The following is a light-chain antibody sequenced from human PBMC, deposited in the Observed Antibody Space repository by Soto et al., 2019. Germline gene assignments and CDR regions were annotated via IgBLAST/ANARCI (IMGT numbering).Light chain of an antibody. CDR3: QQRSNWPIT. V-gene: IGKV3-11*01. CDR1: QSVSSY. CDR2: DAS. J-gene: IGKJ5*01. Sequence: ENVLTQSPATLSLSPGERATLSCGASQSVSSYLAWYQQQSGQAPRLLIYDASNRATGIPARFSGSGSGTDFTLTISRLEPEDFAVYYCQQRSNWPITFGQGTRLEIK.